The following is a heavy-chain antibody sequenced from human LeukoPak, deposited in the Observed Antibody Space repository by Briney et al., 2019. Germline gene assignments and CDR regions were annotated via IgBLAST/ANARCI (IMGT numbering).Heavy chain of an antibody. Sequence: GGSLRLSCAASGFTFSDYYMNWIRQAPGKGLEWVSYISSSGNIIYYADSVQGRFTISRDNAKSSLYLQMSSLRAEDTAVYYCAGDAMGPGLAGYWGQGTLLTVSS. J-gene: IGHJ4*02. CDR2: ISSSGNII. D-gene: IGHD3/OR15-3a*01. V-gene: IGHV3-11*01. CDR3: AGDAMGPGLAGY. CDR1: GFTFSDYY.